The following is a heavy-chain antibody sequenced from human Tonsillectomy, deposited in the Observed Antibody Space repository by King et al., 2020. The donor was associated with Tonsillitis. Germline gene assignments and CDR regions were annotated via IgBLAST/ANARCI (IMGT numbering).Heavy chain of an antibody. CDR2: ISSSGSTI. CDR1: GFTFSSYE. Sequence: EVQLVESGGGLAQPGGSLRLSCAASGFTFSSYEMNWVRQAPGKGLEWISYISSSGSTIYYADSVKGRFTISGDNAKNSLYLQMNSLRAEDTAVYYCAGRSFSSSWYRPYYYYYMDVWGNGTTVTVSS. V-gene: IGHV3-48*03. D-gene: IGHD6-13*01. CDR3: AGRSFSSSWYRPYYYYYMDV. J-gene: IGHJ6*03.